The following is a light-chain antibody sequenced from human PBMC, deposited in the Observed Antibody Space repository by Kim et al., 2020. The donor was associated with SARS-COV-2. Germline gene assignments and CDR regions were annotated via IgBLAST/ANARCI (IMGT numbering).Light chain of an antibody. V-gene: IGKV1-9*01. CDR2: AAS. CDR3: QQLNSYRWT. CDR1: QGISSY. Sequence: IQLTQSPSSLSASVGDRVTITCRASQGISSYLAWYQQKPGKAPNLLIYAASTLQSGVPSRFSGSGSGTDFTLTISSLQPEDFATYYCQQLNSYRWTFGQGTKVDIK. J-gene: IGKJ1*01.